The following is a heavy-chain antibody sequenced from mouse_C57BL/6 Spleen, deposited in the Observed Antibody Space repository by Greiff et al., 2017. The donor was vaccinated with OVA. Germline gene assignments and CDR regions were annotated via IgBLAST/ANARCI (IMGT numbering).Heavy chain of an antibody. CDR3: ARSGSSHMDY. CDR1: GYTFTDYY. D-gene: IGHD1-1*01. V-gene: IGHV1-26*01. CDR2: INPNNGGT. J-gene: IGHJ4*01. Sequence: EVQLQQSGPELVKPGASVKISCKASGYTFTDYYMNWVKQSHGKSLEWIGEINPNNGGTSYNQKFKGKATLTVDKSSSTAYMELRSLTSEDSAVYYCARSGSSHMDYWGQGTSVTVSS.